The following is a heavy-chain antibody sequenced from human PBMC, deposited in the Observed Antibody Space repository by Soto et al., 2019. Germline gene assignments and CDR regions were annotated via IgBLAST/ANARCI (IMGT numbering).Heavy chain of an antibody. J-gene: IGHJ6*04. CDR1: GFTFSSYG. D-gene: IGHD2-15*01. Sequence: GGSLRLSCAASGFTFSSYGMHWVRQAPGKGLEWVAVISYDGSNKYYADSVKGRFTISRDTSKNTLYLQMDSLRAEDTAIYYCARDDVLCDGGRCYGVPLDVWGKGTKVTVSS. CDR2: ISYDGSNK. CDR3: ARDDVLCDGGRCYGVPLDV. V-gene: IGHV3-30*03.